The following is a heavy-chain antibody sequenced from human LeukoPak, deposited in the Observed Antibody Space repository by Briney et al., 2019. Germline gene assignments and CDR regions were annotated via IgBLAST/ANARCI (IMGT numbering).Heavy chain of an antibody. CDR2: ISWNSGSI. V-gene: IGHV3-9*03. CDR1: GFTFDDYA. Sequence: GGSLRLSCAASGFTFDDYAMHWVRQAPGKGLEWVSGISWNSGSIGYADSVKGRFTISRDNAKNSLYLQMNSLRAEDMALYYCAKDLGNWGDAFDIWGQGTMVTVSS. D-gene: IGHD7-27*01. J-gene: IGHJ3*02. CDR3: AKDLGNWGDAFDI.